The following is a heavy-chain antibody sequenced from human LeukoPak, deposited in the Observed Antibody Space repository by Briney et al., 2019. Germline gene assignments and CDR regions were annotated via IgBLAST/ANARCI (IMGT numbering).Heavy chain of an antibody. Sequence: PGGSLRLSCAASGVTFSSYVMHWVRQAPGKGLEWVAVISYDGSNKYYADSVKGRFTISRDNSKNTLYLQMNSLRAEDTAVYYCAKDHYCSSTSCYAPLDYWGQGTLVTVSS. J-gene: IGHJ4*02. CDR3: AKDHYCSSTSCYAPLDY. D-gene: IGHD2-2*01. V-gene: IGHV3-30*18. CDR1: GVTFSSYV. CDR2: ISYDGSNK.